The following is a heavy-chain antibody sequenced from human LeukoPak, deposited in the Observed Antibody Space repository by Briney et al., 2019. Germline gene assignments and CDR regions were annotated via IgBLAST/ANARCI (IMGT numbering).Heavy chain of an antibody. CDR2: ISYDGSNK. V-gene: IGHV3-30*01. CDR1: GFTFSSYA. D-gene: IGHD2-2*01. Sequence: GGSLRPSCAASGFTFSSYAMHWVRQAPGKGLEWVAVISYDGSNKYYADSVKGRFTISRDNSKNTLYLQMNSLRAEDTAVYYCASHYTPIVVVPAAIDYWGQGTLVTVSS. CDR3: ASHYTPIVVVPAAIDY. J-gene: IGHJ4*02.